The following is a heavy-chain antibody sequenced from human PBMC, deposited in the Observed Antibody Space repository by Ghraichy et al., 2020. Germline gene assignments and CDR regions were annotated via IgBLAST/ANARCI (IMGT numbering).Heavy chain of an antibody. CDR2: ISGSGGST. CDR1: GFTFSSYA. CDR3: AKDFGGSGWYNPNYYYYGMDV. Sequence: GESLNISCAASGFTFSSYAMSWVRQAPGKGLEWVSAISGSGGSTYYADSVKGRFTISRDNSKNTLYLQMNSLRAEDTAVYYCAKDFGGSGWYNPNYYYYGMDVWGQGTTVTVSS. J-gene: IGHJ6*02. V-gene: IGHV3-23*01. D-gene: IGHD6-19*01.